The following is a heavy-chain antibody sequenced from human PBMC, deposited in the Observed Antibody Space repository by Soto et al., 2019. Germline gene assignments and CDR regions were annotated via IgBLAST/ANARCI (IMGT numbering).Heavy chain of an antibody. V-gene: IGHV1-69*01. Sequence: QVQLVQSGAEVRKPGSSVKVSCKASGGTFSRHAISWVRQAPGQGLEWMGGIIPIFGTANYAQKFQGRVTITADESTSTAYMELSSLRSEDTAVYYCARPNRIAVYYYYGMDVWGQGTTVTVSS. CDR1: GGTFSRHA. CDR2: IIPIFGTA. CDR3: ARPNRIAVYYYYGMDV. J-gene: IGHJ6*02. D-gene: IGHD6-19*01.